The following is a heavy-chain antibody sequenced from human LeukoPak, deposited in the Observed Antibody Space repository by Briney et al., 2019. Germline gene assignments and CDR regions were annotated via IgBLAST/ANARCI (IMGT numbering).Heavy chain of an antibody. CDR2: TYHSGST. CDR3: ARAIEMATIFFDY. J-gene: IGHJ4*02. Sequence: PSQTLSLTCAVSGGSISSGGYSWSWIRQPPGKGLEWIGYTYHSGSTYYNPSLKSRVTISVDRSKNQFSLKLSSVTAADTAVYYCARAIEMATIFFDYWGQGTLVTVSS. D-gene: IGHD5-24*01. V-gene: IGHV4-30-2*01. CDR1: GGSISSGGYS.